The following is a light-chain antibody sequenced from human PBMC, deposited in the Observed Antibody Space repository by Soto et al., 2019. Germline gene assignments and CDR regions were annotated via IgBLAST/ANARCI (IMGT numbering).Light chain of an antibody. CDR1: QSVNRN. J-gene: IGKJ4*01. CDR2: ATS. CDR3: QQYNNWPLT. V-gene: IGKV3-15*01. Sequence: EVLMTQSPATLSVSPGERATLSCRASQSVNRNLAWYQQKPGQAPRLLIYATSTKATDIPARFSGSGSGTEFTLTISSLKYEDFAVYYCQQYNNWPLTFGGGTKVDIK.